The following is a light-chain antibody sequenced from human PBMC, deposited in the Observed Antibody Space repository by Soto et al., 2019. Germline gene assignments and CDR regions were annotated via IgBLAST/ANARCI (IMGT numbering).Light chain of an antibody. V-gene: IGLV2-8*01. CDR1: SSDVGGYNF. Sequence: QSVLTQPPSASGSAGRSVTISCTGSSSDVGGYNFVSWYQQHPGKPPKLLIYEVTKRPSGVPDRFSGSKSGNTASLTVSRPQAEDEADYYCSSSSGTNNYVFGTGTKVTV. CDR3: SSSSGTNNYV. J-gene: IGLJ1*01. CDR2: EVT.